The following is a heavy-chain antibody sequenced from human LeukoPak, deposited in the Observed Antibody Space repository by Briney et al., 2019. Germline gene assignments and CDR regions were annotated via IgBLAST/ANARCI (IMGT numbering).Heavy chain of an antibody. CDR2: INLPGTEH. V-gene: IGHV3-7*01. CDR1: GFTFNTYW. D-gene: IGHD3-10*01. CDR3: AKDLYGSGSYQIRLFDY. J-gene: IGHJ4*02. Sequence: PGGSLRLSCAASGFTFNTYWMSWVRQAPGKGLEWVANINLPGTEHNYVDSVKGRFTISRDNSKNTLYLQMNSLRAEDTAVYYCAKDLYGSGSYQIRLFDYWGQGTLVTVSS.